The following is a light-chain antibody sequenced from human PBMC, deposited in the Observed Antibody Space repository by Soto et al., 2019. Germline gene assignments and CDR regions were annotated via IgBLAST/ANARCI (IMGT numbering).Light chain of an antibody. J-gene: IGKJ2*01. CDR3: QQYNNWPMYT. Sequence: EIVMTQSPATLSVSPGERATLSCRASQSVSSNLAWYQQNPGQAPRLPIYGASTRATGIPARFSGSGSGTEFTLTISSLQSEDFAVYYCQQYNNWPMYTFGQGTKLEIK. V-gene: IGKV3-15*01. CDR2: GAS. CDR1: QSVSSN.